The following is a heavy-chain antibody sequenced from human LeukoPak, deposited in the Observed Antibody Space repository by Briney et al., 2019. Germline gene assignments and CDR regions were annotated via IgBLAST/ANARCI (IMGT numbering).Heavy chain of an antibody. CDR1: GGTFSSYA. Sequence: SVKVSCKASGGTFSSYAISWVRQAPGQGLEWMGRIIPILGIANYAQKFQGRVTITADKSTSTAYMELSSLRSEDTAVYYCARSGDTYYYGSGPFGYWGQGTLVTVSS. V-gene: IGHV1-69*04. CDR2: IIPILGIA. D-gene: IGHD3-10*01. J-gene: IGHJ4*02. CDR3: ARSGDTYYYGSGPFGY.